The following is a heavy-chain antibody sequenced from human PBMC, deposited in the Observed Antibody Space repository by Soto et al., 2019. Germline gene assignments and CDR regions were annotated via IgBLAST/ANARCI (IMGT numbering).Heavy chain of an antibody. CDR1: GYTFTSYG. Sequence: GASVKVSCKASGYTFTSYGISWVRQAPGQGLEWMGWISAYNGNTNYAQELQGRVTMTTDTSTSTAYMELRSLRSDDTAVYYCARDYYDSSGYYIEYWGQGTLVTVSS. J-gene: IGHJ4*02. V-gene: IGHV1-18*01. CDR3: ARDYYDSSGYYIEY. D-gene: IGHD3-22*01. CDR2: ISAYNGNT.